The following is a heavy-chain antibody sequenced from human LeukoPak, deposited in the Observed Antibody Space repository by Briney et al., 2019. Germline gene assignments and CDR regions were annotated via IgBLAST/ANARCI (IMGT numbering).Heavy chain of an antibody. J-gene: IGHJ4*02. D-gene: IGHD2-2*01. CDR1: GFTFSSYG. CDR2: ISYDGNNK. CDR3: AKGYCSSTSCPPIDY. Sequence: GGSLRLSCAASGFTFSSYGMHWVRQAPGKGLEWVAVISYDGNNKYYADSVNGRFTISRDNFKNTLYLQMNSLRAEDTAMYYCAKGYCSSTSCPPIDYWGQGALVTVSS. V-gene: IGHV3-30*18.